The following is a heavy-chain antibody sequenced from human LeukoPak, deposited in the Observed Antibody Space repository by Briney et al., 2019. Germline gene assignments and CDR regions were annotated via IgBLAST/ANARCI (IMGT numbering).Heavy chain of an antibody. CDR1: GGSFSGYY. V-gene: IGHV4-34*01. CDR2: INHSGST. J-gene: IGHJ4*02. CDR3: ARGVLNYGFWSGYYLPPYYFDY. Sequence: SETLSLTCAVYGGSFSGYYWSWIRQPPGKGLEWIGEINHSGSTNYNPSLKSRVTISVDTSKNQFSLKLSSVTAADTAVYYCARGVLNYGFWSGYYLPPYYFDYWGQGTLVTVSS. D-gene: IGHD3-3*01.